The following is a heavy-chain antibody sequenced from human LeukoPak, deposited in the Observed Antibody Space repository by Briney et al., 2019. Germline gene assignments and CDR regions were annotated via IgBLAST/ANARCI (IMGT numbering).Heavy chain of an antibody. CDR2: INQDGSEK. Sequence: GESLRLSCEASGFTFSSYWMNWVRQAPGKGLEWVANINQDGSEKYYVDSVKGRFTISRDNAKNSLSLQMNSLRAEDTAVYYCARPYYYSSGSLPYWGQGTLVTVSS. CDR1: GFTFSSYW. V-gene: IGHV3-7*01. D-gene: IGHD3-10*01. J-gene: IGHJ4*02. CDR3: ARPYYYSSGSLPY.